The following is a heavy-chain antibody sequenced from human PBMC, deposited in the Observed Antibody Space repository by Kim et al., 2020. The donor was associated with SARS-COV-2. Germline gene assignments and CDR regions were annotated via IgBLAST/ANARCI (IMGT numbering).Heavy chain of an antibody. CDR2: IKEDGSEK. J-gene: IGHJ5*02. D-gene: IGHD2-8*01. CDR1: GFTYSSYS. Sequence: GGSLRLSCTVSGFTYSSYSMAWLRQAPGKGLEWVATIKEDGSEKSYVDSVKGRFTISRDNARNSLFLQMNNLRVDDTGVYYCARGLYHGADAWGQGTLVTVSS. CDR3: ARGLYHGADA. V-gene: IGHV3-7*01.